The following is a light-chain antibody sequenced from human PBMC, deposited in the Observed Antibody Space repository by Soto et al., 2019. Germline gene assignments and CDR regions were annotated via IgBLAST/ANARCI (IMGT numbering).Light chain of an antibody. CDR3: QQYGSSPRT. CDR2: GAS. J-gene: IGKJ1*01. Sequence: ELVLTQSPATLSLSPGERATLSCRASQSVSSSYLAWYQQKPGQAPRLLIYGASSRATGIPDRFSGSGSGTDLTLTISRLEPEDFAVYYCQQYGSSPRTFGQGTKVDIK. CDR1: QSVSSSY. V-gene: IGKV3-20*01.